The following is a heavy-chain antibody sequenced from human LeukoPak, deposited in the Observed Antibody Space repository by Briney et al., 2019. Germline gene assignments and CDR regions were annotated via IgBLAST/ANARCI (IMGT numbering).Heavy chain of an antibody. CDR2: VSSNGDRT. J-gene: IGHJ4*02. CDR1: GFTFSSYA. CDR3: ARDSVRIERYYDAWGGYGYCDY. D-gene: IGHD3-3*01. Sequence: QSGGSLRLSCAASGFTFSSYAMSWVRQAPGKGLEYVSAVSSNGDRTHYAESVKGRFTVSRDNSKNTLYLQMGSLRTEDMAVYYCARDSVRIERYYDAWGGYGYCDYWGQGTLVTVSS. V-gene: IGHV3-64*02.